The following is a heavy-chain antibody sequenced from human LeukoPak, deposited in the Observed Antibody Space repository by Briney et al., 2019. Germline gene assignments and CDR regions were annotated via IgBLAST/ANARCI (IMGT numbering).Heavy chain of an antibody. V-gene: IGHV3-21*04. J-gene: IGHJ4*02. Sequence: GVSLRLSCAASGFTFSSYSMNWVRQAPGKGLEWVSSISSSSNYIYYADSVKGRFTISRDNSKNTLYLQMNSLRAEDTAIYHCAKDQGEGGAPMVTERWGQGTLVTV. CDR1: GFTFSSYS. CDR3: AKDQGEGGAPMVTER. CDR2: ISSSSNYI. D-gene: IGHD2-21*02.